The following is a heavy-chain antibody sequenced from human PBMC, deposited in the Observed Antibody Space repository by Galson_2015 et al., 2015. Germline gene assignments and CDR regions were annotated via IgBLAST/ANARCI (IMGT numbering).Heavy chain of an antibody. CDR2: ISGPGGTT. CDR1: GFTFSSYA. CDR3: ATMTTVVTPRSGVGY. V-gene: IGHV3-23*01. Sequence: SLRLSCAASGFTFSSYAMNWVRQAPGKGLVWVSTISGPGGTTYYADSVKGRFTISRDNSKNTLYLQMNSLRAEDTAVYYCATMTTVVTPRSGVGYWGQGTLVTVSS. J-gene: IGHJ4*02. D-gene: IGHD4-23*01.